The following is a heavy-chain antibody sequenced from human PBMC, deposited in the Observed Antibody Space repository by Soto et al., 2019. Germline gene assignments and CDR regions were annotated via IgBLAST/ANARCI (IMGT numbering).Heavy chain of an antibody. CDR3: ATESHIVAPS. CDR2: ISPYNGKT. J-gene: IGHJ4*02. V-gene: IGHV1-18*01. CDR1: GYTFISYG. D-gene: IGHD5-12*01. Sequence: ASVKVSCKASGYTFISYGISWVRQAPGQGLEWMGWISPYNGKTNYAQTFQGRATMTKDTSTSTAYMELSSLRSEDTAVYYCATESHIVAPSWGQGTLVTVSS.